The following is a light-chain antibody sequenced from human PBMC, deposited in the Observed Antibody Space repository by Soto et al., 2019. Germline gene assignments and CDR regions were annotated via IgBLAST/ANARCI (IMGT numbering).Light chain of an antibody. CDR3: HQDGSSPHT. Sequence: EIVLTQSPGTLSLSPGERATLSCRASQRVSSDYLAWYQQKPGQAPRLLIYGASSRATGIPDRFSGSGSGTDFTLTISRLEPEDFAVLYFHQDGSSPHTFGQGTKVEIK. CDR1: QRVSSDY. J-gene: IGKJ1*01. CDR2: GAS. V-gene: IGKV3-20*01.